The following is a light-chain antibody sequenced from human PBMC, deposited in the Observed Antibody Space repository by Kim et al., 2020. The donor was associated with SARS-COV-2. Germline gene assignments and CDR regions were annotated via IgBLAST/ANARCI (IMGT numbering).Light chain of an antibody. CDR1: QSISSH. V-gene: IGKV1-39*01. Sequence: DIQMTQSPSSLSASVGDRVTITCRTSQSISSHLNWYHQKPGRAPKLLISAASTLQGGVPSRFSGGGSETDFTLTISSLQPEDFATYFCQQSYISPFTFGPGTKVDIK. CDR3: QQSYISPFT. J-gene: IGKJ3*01. CDR2: AAS.